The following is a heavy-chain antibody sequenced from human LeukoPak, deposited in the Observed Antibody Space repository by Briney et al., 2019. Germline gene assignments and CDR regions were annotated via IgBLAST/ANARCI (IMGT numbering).Heavy chain of an antibody. CDR2: IPYDGSNR. D-gene: IGHD4-17*01. CDR3: AKDGDYVVNCYYYMDV. Sequence: GGSLRLTCAASVFTFSTYVWNWVRPAPAKGLDGVAFIPYDGSNRHYVVSVKGRFTISRDNSKTTLDLQMNSLRAEDTAVYYCAKDGDYVVNCYYYMDVWGKGATVTVSS. V-gene: IGHV3-30*02. J-gene: IGHJ6*03. CDR1: VFTFSTYV.